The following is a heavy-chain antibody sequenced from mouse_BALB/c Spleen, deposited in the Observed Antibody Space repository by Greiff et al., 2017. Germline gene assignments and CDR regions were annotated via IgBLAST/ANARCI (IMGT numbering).Heavy chain of an antibody. CDR3: TRDGYYYFDY. CDR2: INPSNGGT. CDR1: GYTFTSYY. V-gene: IGHV1S81*02. J-gene: IGHJ2*01. D-gene: IGHD2-3*01. Sequence: VQLQQPGAELVKPGASVKLSCTASGYTFTSYYMYWVKQRPGQVLEWIGGINPSNGGTNFNEKFKSKATLTVDKSSSTAYMQLSSLTSEDSAVYYCTRDGYYYFDYWGQGTTLTVSS.